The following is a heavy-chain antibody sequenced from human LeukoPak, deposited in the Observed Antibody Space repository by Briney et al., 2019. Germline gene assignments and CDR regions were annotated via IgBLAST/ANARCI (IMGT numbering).Heavy chain of an antibody. CDR1: GGSISRYY. V-gene: IGHV4-34*01. CDR2: INHSGST. J-gene: IGHJ5*02. Sequence: SETLSLTCTVSGGSISRYYWSWIRQPPGKGLEWIGEINHSGSTNYNPSLKSRVTISVDTSKNQFSLKLSSVTAADTAVYYCARTPRRGYSCSGGSCYSLWFDPWGQGTLVTVSS. CDR3: ARTPRRGYSCSGGSCYSLWFDP. D-gene: IGHD2-15*01.